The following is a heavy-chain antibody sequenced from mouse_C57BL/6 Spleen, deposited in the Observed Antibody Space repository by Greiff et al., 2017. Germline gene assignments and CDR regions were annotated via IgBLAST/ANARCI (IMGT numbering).Heavy chain of an antibody. J-gene: IGHJ3*01. Sequence: VQLQQSGAELVRPGASVKLSCTASGFNIKDAYMHWVKQRPEQGLEWIGWIDPENGDTEYASKFQGKATITADTSSNTAYLQLSSLTSEDTAVYYCTPIYYGYSWFAYWGQGTLVTVSA. V-gene: IGHV14-4*01. CDR1: GFNIKDAY. CDR2: IDPENGDT. D-gene: IGHD2-2*01. CDR3: TPIYYGYSWFAY.